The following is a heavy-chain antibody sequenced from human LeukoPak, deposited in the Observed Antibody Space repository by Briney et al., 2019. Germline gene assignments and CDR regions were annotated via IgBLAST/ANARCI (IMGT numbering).Heavy chain of an antibody. CDR1: GYTFTSYD. J-gene: IGHJ5*02. D-gene: IGHD1-26*01. CDR2: MNPNSGNT. V-gene: IGHV1-8*03. Sequence: PGASVKVSCKASGYTFTSYDINWVRQATGQGLEWMGWMNPNSGNTGYAQKFQGRVTITRNTSISTAYMELSRLRSDDTAVYYCARDKSGSYLQDWFDPWGQGTLVTVSS. CDR3: ARDKSGSYLQDWFDP.